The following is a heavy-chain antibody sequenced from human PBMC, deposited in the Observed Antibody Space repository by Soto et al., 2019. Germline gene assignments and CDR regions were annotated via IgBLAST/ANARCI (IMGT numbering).Heavy chain of an antibody. CDR2: INPNSGGT. V-gene: IGHV1-2*02. D-gene: IGHD6-13*01. Sequence: ASVKVSCKASGYTFTGYSMHWVRQAPGQGLEWMGWINPNSGGTNYAQKFQGRVTMTRDTSISTAYMELSRLRSDDTAVYYCARDTRSSSWGIYYYYYGMDVWGQGTTVTVSS. CDR3: ARDTRSSSWGIYYYYYGMDV. CDR1: GYTFTGYS. J-gene: IGHJ6*02.